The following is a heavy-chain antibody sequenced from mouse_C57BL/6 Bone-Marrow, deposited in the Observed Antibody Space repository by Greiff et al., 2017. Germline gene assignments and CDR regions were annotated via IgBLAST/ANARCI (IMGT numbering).Heavy chain of an antibody. V-gene: IGHV1-42*01. J-gene: IGHJ2*01. D-gene: IGHD1-1*01. CDR3: ARSGSRIDY. Sequence: EVQLQQSGPELVKPGASVKKSCKASGYSFTGYYMNWVKQSPEKSLEWIGEINPSTGGTTYNQKFKAKATLTVDKSSSTAYMQLKSLTSEDSAVYYCARSGSRIDYWGQGTTLTVSS. CDR1: GYSFTGYY. CDR2: INPSTGGT.